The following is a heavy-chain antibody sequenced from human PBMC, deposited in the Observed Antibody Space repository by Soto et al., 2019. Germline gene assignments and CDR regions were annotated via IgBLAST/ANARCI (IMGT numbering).Heavy chain of an antibody. Sequence: SDTLSLTYAVYVGSFRGYYWGWIREPPGKGLEWFGEINHSGSTNYNPSLKSRVTISVDTSKNQFSLKLSSVTAADTAVYYCARGARRYDFWSGYSLRYYYYYGMDVWGQGTTVS. CDR3: ARGARRYDFWSGYSLRYYYYYGMDV. D-gene: IGHD3-3*01. CDR2: INHSGST. J-gene: IGHJ6*02. CDR1: VGSFRGYY. V-gene: IGHV4-34*01.